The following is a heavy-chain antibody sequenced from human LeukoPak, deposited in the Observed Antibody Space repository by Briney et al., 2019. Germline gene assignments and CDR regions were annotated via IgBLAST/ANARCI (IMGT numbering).Heavy chain of an antibody. D-gene: IGHD3-3*01. CDR2: IYYSGST. Sequence: PSETLSLTCTVSGGSISSYYWSWIRQPPGKGLEWIGYIYYSGSTNYNPSLKSRVTISVDTSKNQFSLKLSSVTAADTAVYYCARFFARWRFDPWGQGTLVTVSS. CDR3: ARFFARWRFDP. V-gene: IGHV4-59*08. J-gene: IGHJ5*02. CDR1: GGSISSYY.